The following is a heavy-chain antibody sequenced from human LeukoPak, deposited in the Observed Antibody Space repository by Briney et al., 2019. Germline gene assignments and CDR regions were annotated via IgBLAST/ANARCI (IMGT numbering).Heavy chain of an antibody. CDR2: INPNSGDT. J-gene: IGHJ3*02. Sequence: ASVKVSCKTSGYTFTDNYIHWVRQATGQGLEWMGWINPNSGDTNYAQKFQGRVTMTRDTSISTAYMELSSLRSDDTAVYYCARDFLHAFDIWGQGTMVTVSS. CDR3: ARDFLHAFDI. V-gene: IGHV1-2*02. D-gene: IGHD2/OR15-2a*01. CDR1: GYTFTDNY.